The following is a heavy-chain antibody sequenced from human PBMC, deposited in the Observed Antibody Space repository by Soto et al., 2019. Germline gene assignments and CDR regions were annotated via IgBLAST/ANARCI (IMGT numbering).Heavy chain of an antibody. D-gene: IGHD2-15*01. Sequence: QVQLVQSGAEVKKPGASVKVSCKASGYTFTGYYMHWVRQAPGQGLEWMGWINPNSGGTNYAQKLQGWVAMTRDTSISTAYMELSRLRADDTAVYYCARVGAYCSGGSCYPDDAFDIWGQGTMVTVSS. CDR1: GYTFTGYY. CDR2: INPNSGGT. CDR3: ARVGAYCSGGSCYPDDAFDI. J-gene: IGHJ3*02. V-gene: IGHV1-2*04.